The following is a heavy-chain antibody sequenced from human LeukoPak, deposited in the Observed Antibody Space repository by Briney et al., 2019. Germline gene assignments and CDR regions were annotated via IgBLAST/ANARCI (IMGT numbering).Heavy chain of an antibody. Sequence: PSETLSLTCTVSGGSISSSHYYWGWIRQPPGKGLEWIVTIYYSGSTYYNPSLKSRVTISVDTSKNQFSLNLSSVTAADTAVYYCARDTILSGSPLDYWGQGTLVTVSS. D-gene: IGHD3-10*01. CDR3: ARDTILSGSPLDY. J-gene: IGHJ4*02. CDR2: IYYSGST. CDR1: GGSISSSHYY. V-gene: IGHV4-39*07.